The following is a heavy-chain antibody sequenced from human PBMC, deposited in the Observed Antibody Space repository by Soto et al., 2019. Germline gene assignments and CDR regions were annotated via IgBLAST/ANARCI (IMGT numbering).Heavy chain of an antibody. J-gene: IGHJ4*02. CDR2: IYSGGST. Sequence: EVQLVESGGGLVQPGGSLRLSCAASGFTVSSYYMSWVRQAPGKGLEWVSVIYSGGSTYYADSVKGRFTISRDNSKNTLYLQMNSLRAEDTAVYYCAREVGRVPVEHGSVYDYWGQGTLVTVSS. CDR1: GFTVSSYY. D-gene: IGHD1-20*01. CDR3: AREVGRVPVEHGSVYDY. V-gene: IGHV3-66*01.